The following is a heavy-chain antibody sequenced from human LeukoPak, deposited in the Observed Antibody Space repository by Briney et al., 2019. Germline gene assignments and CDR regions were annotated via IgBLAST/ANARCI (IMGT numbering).Heavy chain of an antibody. CDR1: GFTFNNYA. CDR3: AKGAMVRGVISEDDY. Sequence: PGGSLRLSCAASGFTFNNYAMSWVRQAPGKGLKWVSIITGSGGSTYYADSVKGRFTISRDNSKNTLYLQMNSLRAEDTAVYYCAKGAMVRGVISEDDYWAREPWSPSPQ. J-gene: IGHJ4*02. CDR2: ITGSGGST. V-gene: IGHV3-23*01. D-gene: IGHD3-10*01.